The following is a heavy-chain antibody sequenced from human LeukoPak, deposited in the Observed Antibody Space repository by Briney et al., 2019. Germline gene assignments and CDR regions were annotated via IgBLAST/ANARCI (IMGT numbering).Heavy chain of an antibody. CDR1: GFTFSSYA. Sequence: GWSLRLSCAASGFTFSSYAMSWVRQAPGKGLEWVSAISGSGGSTYYADSVKGRFTISRDNSKNTLYLQMNSLRAEDTAVYYCAKDLDFWSGYYTDYWGQGTLVTVSS. V-gene: IGHV3-23*01. J-gene: IGHJ4*02. CDR2: ISGSGGST. CDR3: AKDLDFWSGYYTDY. D-gene: IGHD3-3*01.